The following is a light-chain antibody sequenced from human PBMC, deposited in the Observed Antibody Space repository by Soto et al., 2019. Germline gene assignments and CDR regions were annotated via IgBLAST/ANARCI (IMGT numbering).Light chain of an antibody. J-gene: IGKJ3*01. CDR2: GAS. CDR1: QSVNSNY. V-gene: IGKV3-20*01. CDR3: QQYGNSGVT. Sequence: EIVLTPSPGTLSLSPGERATLSCRASQSVNSNYLAWHQQKPGQAPRLLIYGASSRATGIPDRFSGSGSGTDFTLTISRLEPEDFAVYYCQQYGNSGVTFGPGTKVDI.